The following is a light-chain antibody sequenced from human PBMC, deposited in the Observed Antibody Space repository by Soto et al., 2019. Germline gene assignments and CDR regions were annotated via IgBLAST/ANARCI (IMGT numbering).Light chain of an antibody. CDR3: QQYGSSPPI. Sequence: EIVLTQSPGTLSLSPGERATLSCRASQSVSKNFLAWYQQKPGQAPRLLISGASNRATGIPDRFSGSGSGTNLSLTMDRLEPEHIAVYFCQQYGSSPPIFGGGTRVAIK. V-gene: IGKV3-20*01. CDR1: QSVSKNF. CDR2: GAS. J-gene: IGKJ4*01.